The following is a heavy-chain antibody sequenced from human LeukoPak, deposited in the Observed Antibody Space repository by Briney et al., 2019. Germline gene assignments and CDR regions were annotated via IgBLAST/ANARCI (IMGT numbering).Heavy chain of an antibody. D-gene: IGHD2-2*01. V-gene: IGHV1-69*05. CDR2: IIPIFGTA. Sequence: SVKVSCKASGGTFSSYAISWVRQAPGQGLEWMGRIIPIFGTANYAQKFQGRVTITTDESTSTAYMELSSLRSEDTAVYYCARMGPCSSTSCQHFDFWGQGTLVTVSS. J-gene: IGHJ4*02. CDR1: GGTFSSYA. CDR3: ARMGPCSSTSCQHFDF.